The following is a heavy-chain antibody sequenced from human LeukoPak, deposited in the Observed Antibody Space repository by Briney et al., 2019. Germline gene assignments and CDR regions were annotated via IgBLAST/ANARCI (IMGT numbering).Heavy chain of an antibody. V-gene: IGHV4-34*01. CDR1: GGSFSGYY. Sequence: SETLSLTCAVYGGSFSGYYWSWIRQPPGKGLEWIGEINHSGSTNYNPSLKSRVTISVDTSKNQFSLKLSSVTAADTAMYYCARGHYGDFGDYFDPWGQGTLVTVSS. D-gene: IGHD4-17*01. J-gene: IGHJ5*02. CDR2: INHSGST. CDR3: ARGHYGDFGDYFDP.